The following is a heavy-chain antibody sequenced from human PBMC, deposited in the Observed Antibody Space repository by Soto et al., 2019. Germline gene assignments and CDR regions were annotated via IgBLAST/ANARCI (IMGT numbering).Heavy chain of an antibody. V-gene: IGHV4-39*01. CDR1: GGSISSGSYY. Sequence: SETLSLTCTVSGGSISSGSYYWGWIRQPPGKGLEWIGSIYYSGGTYYNPSLKSRVTISVDTSKNQFSLKLSSVTAADTAVYYCARQGIDYDSSGYYYRKYYFDYWGQGTLVTVSS. CDR3: ARQGIDYDSSGYYYRKYYFDY. J-gene: IGHJ4*02. CDR2: IYYSGGT. D-gene: IGHD3-22*01.